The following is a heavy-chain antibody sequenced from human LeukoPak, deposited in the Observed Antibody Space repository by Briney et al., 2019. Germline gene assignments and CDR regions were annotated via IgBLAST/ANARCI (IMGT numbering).Heavy chain of an antibody. CDR3: ARGGYCSSTSCVNWFDP. V-gene: IGHV1-46*01. D-gene: IGHD2-2*01. J-gene: IGHJ5*02. CDR2: INPSGGST. Sequence: ASVKVSCKASGYTFTSYYMHWVRQAPGQGLEWMGIINPSGGSTSYAQKFQGRVTMTRDMSTSTVYMELSSLRSEDTAVYYCARGGYCSSTSCVNWFDPWGQGTLVTVSS. CDR1: GYTFTSYY.